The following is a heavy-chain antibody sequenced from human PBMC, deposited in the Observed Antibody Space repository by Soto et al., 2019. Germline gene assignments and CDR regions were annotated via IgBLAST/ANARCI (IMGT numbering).Heavy chain of an antibody. CDR1: GYSFTSYW. Sequence: GESLKISCKGSGYSFTSYWIGWVRQMPGKGLEWMGIIYPGDSDTRYSPSFQGQVTISADKSISTAYLQWSSLKASDTAMYYCARHDNWNPQGNWFDPWGQGTLVTVSS. J-gene: IGHJ5*02. V-gene: IGHV5-51*01. D-gene: IGHD1-20*01. CDR2: IYPGDSDT. CDR3: ARHDNWNPQGNWFDP.